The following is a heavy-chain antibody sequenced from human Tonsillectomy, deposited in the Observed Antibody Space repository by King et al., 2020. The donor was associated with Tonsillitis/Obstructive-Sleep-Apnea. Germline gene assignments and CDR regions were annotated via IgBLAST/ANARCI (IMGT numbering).Heavy chain of an antibody. CDR1: GFTFGDYA. V-gene: IGHV3-49*04. D-gene: IGHD2-15*01. Sequence: VQLVESGGGLVQPGRSLRLSCTASGFTFGDYAMSWVRQAPGKGLEWVGFIRSKAYGGTTEYAASVKGIFTISRDDSKRIAYLQMNSLKTEDTAVYYCTRDGELGYCSGGSCYTGIWGQGTLVTVSS. CDR2: IRSKAYGGTT. CDR3: TRDGELGYCSGGSCYTGI. J-gene: IGHJ4*02.